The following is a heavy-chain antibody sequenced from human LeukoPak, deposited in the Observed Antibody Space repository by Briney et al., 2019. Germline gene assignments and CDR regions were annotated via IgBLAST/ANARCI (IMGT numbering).Heavy chain of an antibody. V-gene: IGHV3-23*01. Sequence: GGSLRLSCAASGFTFSSYAMSWVRQAPGKELEWVSAISGSGGSTYYTDSVKGRFTISRDNSKNTLYLQMNSLRAEDTAVYYCARGGTLEYFQHWGQGTLVTVSS. J-gene: IGHJ1*01. CDR2: ISGSGGST. CDR3: ARGGTLEYFQH. CDR1: GFTFSSYA.